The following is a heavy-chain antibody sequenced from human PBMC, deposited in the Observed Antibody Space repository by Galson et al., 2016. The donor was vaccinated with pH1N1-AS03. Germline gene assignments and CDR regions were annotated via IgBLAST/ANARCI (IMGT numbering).Heavy chain of an antibody. V-gene: IGHV6-1*01. J-gene: IGHJ3*02. Sequence: CAISGDSVSSNIYAWNWIRQSPSGGLEWLGRTYWRSKWYNDYAVSVKMRITINPDTSKNQFSLQLNSVTPEDTAVYYCARGRYSAFDIWGQGTMVTVSS. CDR3: ARGRYSAFDI. CDR1: GDSVSSNIYA. D-gene: IGHD1-1*01. CDR2: TYWRSKWYN.